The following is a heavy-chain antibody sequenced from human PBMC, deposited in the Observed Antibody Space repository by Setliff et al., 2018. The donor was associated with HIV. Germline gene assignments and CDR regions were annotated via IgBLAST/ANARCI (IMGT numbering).Heavy chain of an antibody. Sequence: SETLSLTCTVSGGSIRSYYWSWIRQSPGKGLEWIGYVFYNGDTAYNPSLKSRLTISVDTSKSQCSLKLTSVTAADTAVYYCARRTFGSGRLDPWGQGTLVTVSS. J-gene: IGHJ5*02. CDR2: VFYNGDT. CDR3: ARRTFGSGRLDP. CDR1: GGSIRSYY. D-gene: IGHD3-16*01. V-gene: IGHV4-59*08.